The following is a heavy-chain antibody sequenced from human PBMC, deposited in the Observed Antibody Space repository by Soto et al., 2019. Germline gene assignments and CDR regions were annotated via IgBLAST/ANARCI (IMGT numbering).Heavy chain of an antibody. D-gene: IGHD6-19*01. CDR1: GFTFSSYA. CDR3: AKPAYSSGWYKYFQH. Sequence: GGSLRLSCAASGFTFSSYAMSWVRQAPGKGLEWVSAISGSGGSTYYADSVKGRFTISRDNSNNTLYLQMNSLRAEDTAVYYCAKPAYSSGWYKYFQHWGQGTLVTVSS. V-gene: IGHV3-23*01. CDR2: ISGSGGST. J-gene: IGHJ1*01.